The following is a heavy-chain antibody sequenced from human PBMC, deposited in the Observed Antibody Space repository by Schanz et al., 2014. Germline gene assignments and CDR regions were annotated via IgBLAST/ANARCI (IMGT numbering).Heavy chain of an antibody. CDR1: GFTFSDYY. J-gene: IGHJ4*02. Sequence: QVQLVESGGGLVKPGGSLRLSCAASGFTFSDYYMSWVRQAPGKGLEWVSYISSVGISKYYADPVKGRFTISRDSAKNSLYLQMNSLRAEDTAVYYCAREDLRYCINTTCPHIDYWGQGTLVTVSS. CDR3: AREDLRYCINTTCPHIDY. V-gene: IGHV3-11*01. D-gene: IGHD2-2*01. CDR2: ISSVGISK.